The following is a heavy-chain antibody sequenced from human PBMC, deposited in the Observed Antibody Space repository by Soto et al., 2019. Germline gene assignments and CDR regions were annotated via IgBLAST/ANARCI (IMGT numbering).Heavy chain of an antibody. CDR2: INPIVSMS. J-gene: IGHJ4*02. CDR3: TASYGSGYRAFDY. V-gene: IGHV1-69*02. CDR1: GDTFSFYT. D-gene: IGHD3-10*01. Sequence: QVQLVQSGTGVKKPGSSVKVSCKASGDTFSFYTINWVRQAPGLGLEWVGRINPIVSMSNYAQKFQGRVSMTADKSTSTAYMELRSLRSDDTAMYFCTASYGSGYRAFDYWGQGALVIVSS.